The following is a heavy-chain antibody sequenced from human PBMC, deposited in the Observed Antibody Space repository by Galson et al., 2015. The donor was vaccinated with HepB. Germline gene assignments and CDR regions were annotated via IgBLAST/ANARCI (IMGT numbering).Heavy chain of an antibody. CDR2: INHSGST. CDR1: GGSFSGYY. D-gene: IGHD2-15*01. J-gene: IGHJ4*02. V-gene: IGHV4-34*01. Sequence: LSLTCAVYGGSFSGYYWSWIRQPPGKGLEWIGEINHSGSTNYNPSLKSRVTISVDTSKNQFSLKLSSVTAADTAVYYCARRLVVVVAVDYWGQGTLVTVSS. CDR3: ARRLVVVVAVDY.